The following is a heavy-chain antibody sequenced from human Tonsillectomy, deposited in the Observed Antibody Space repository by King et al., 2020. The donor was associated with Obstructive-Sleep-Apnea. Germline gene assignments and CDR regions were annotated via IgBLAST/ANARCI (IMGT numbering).Heavy chain of an antibody. J-gene: IGHJ4*02. D-gene: IGHD4-17*01. Sequence: VQLVESGGGVVQPGRSLRLSCAASGFTFSSYAMHWVRPAPGKGLEWVAIITYDGSEKYYADSVKGRFTISRDNSKNTLYLQMNSLRAEDTAVYYCARDRRSNGDYSSGFDYWGQGTLVTVSS. CDR3: ARDRRSNGDYSSGFDY. CDR2: ITYDGSEK. V-gene: IGHV3-30*04. CDR1: GFTFSSYA.